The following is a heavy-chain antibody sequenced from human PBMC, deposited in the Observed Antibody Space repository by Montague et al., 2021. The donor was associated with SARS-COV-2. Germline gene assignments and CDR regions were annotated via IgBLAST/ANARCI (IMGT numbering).Heavy chain of an antibody. Sequence: SETLSLTCTVSGGSISSSSYYWGWIRQPPGKGPEWIGSIYYSGSTYHNPSLKSRVTISVDTSKNQFSLKLSSVTAADTAVYYCAHDYGDYSSSYYYGMDVWGQGATVTVSS. CDR1: GGSISSSSYY. J-gene: IGHJ6*02. V-gene: IGHV4-39*01. CDR2: IYYSGST. D-gene: IGHD4-17*01. CDR3: AHDYGDYSSSYYYGMDV.